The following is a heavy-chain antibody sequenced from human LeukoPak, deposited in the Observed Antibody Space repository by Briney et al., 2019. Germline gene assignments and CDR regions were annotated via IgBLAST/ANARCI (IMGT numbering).Heavy chain of an antibody. CDR1: GFTFNSYW. J-gene: IGHJ4*02. V-gene: IGHV3-7*01. Sequence: GGSLRLSCAASGFTFNSYWMSWVRQAPGKGLEWVANIDPDGSEKQYGDSVKGRFTTSRDNAKNSLCLQMNSLRAEDTAIYYCARIYYFGDNNWRYFDNWGQGTLVTVSS. D-gene: IGHD3-10*01. CDR2: IDPDGSEK. CDR3: ARIYYFGDNNWRYFDN.